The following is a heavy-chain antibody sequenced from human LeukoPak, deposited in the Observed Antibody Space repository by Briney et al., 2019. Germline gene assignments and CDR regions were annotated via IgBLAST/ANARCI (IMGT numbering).Heavy chain of an antibody. Sequence: SETLSLTCTVSGGSIHSYWSWILQPAGKGLEGIGRISGSGTITYNLALQSRLTISIDTSKNQFSLKLMSVTAADTAVYYCARDSGTTGEVKFDPWGQGTLVTVSS. D-gene: IGHD3-10*01. V-gene: IGHV4-4*07. J-gene: IGHJ5*02. CDR1: GGSIHSY. CDR3: ARDSGTTGEVKFDP. CDR2: ISGSGTI.